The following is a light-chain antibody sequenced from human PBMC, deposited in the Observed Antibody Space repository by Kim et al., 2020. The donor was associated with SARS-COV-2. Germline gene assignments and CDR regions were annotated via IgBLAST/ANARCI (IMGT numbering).Light chain of an antibody. V-gene: IGLV1-40*01. Sequence: VPISGTGSSSKIGAGYDVHWYQQLPGTAPTLLIYGNSNRPSGVPDRFSGSKSGTSASLAITGLQAEDEADYYCQSYDSSLSGSYVFGTGTKVTVL. CDR2: GNS. CDR3: QSYDSSLSGSYV. J-gene: IGLJ1*01. CDR1: SSKIGAGYD.